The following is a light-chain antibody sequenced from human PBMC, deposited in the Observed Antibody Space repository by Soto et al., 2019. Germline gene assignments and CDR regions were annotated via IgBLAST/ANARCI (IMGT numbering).Light chain of an antibody. CDR1: SSDVGGYNY. Sequence: QSALTQPPSASGSPGQSVTISCTGTSSDVGGYNYVSWYQQHPGKAPKLMIYEVSKRPSGVPDRFSGSKSGNTASLTVSGLQAEDEADYFCCSYVGSKNLAVFGGGTKVTVL. CDR2: EVS. V-gene: IGLV2-8*01. J-gene: IGLJ3*02. CDR3: CSYVGSKNLAV.